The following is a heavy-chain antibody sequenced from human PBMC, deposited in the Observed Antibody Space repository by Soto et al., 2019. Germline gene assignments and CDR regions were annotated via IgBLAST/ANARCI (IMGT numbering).Heavy chain of an antibody. CDR3: ATDVAYDDFEGRMEN. V-gene: IGHV3-7*01. D-gene: IGHD3-3*01. J-gene: IGHJ4*02. Sequence: EVQLVESGGGLVQPGGSLKLPWAASGFTFGNFWMTWVRKAPGKGRGWVANIKQDGTEKYYVDSVRGRFTISRDNAKNSLYLHMNSLRVEDTAVYYCATDVAYDDFEGRMENWGQGTLVTVSS. CDR1: GFTFGNFW. CDR2: IKQDGTEK.